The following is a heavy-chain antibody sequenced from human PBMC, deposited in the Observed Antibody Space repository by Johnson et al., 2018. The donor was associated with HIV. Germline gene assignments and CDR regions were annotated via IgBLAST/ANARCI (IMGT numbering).Heavy chain of an antibody. Sequence: QVQLVESGGGVVQPGRSLRLSCAASGFTFSSYAMHWVRQAPGKGLEWVAVISYDGKNKYFGDSVKGRFNVSRDNAKNSLYLQMNSLRAEDTAMYYCTTKTTVVTLGFDIWGQGTMVTVSS. CDR2: ISYDGKNK. D-gene: IGHD4-23*01. V-gene: IGHV3-30*04. J-gene: IGHJ3*02. CDR3: TTKTTVVTLGFDI. CDR1: GFTFSSYA.